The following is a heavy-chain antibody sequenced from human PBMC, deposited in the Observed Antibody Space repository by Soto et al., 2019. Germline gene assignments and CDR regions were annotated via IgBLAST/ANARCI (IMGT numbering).Heavy chain of an antibody. J-gene: IGHJ5*02. CDR3: ARVRSIAAPLTNWFDP. CDR1: GGSISSYY. Sequence: PSETLSLTCTVSGGSISSYYWSWIRQPPGKGLEWIGYIYYSGSTNYNPSLKSRVTISVDTSKNQFSLKLSSVTAADTAVYYCARVRSIAAPLTNWFDPWGQGTLVTVSS. CDR2: IYYSGST. V-gene: IGHV4-59*01. D-gene: IGHD6-6*01.